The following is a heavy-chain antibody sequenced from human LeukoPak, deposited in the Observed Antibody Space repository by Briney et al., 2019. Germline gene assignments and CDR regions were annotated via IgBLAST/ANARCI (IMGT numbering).Heavy chain of an antibody. CDR1: GGTFSSYA. Sequence: GASVKVSCKASGGTFSSYAISWVRQAPGQGLEWMGRIIPILGIANYAQKFQGRVTITADKSTSTAYMELSSLRPEDTAVYYCARANSSGWSYWGQGTLVTVSS. CDR2: IIPILGIA. CDR3: ARANSSGWSY. D-gene: IGHD6-19*01. J-gene: IGHJ4*02. V-gene: IGHV1-69*04.